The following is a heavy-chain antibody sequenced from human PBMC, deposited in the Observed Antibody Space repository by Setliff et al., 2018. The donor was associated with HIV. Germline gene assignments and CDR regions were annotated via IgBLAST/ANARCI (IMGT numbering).Heavy chain of an antibody. D-gene: IGHD3-22*01. J-gene: IGHJ4*02. CDR1: GGSISSGSYY. V-gene: IGHV4-61*09. CDR3: ARGGPYYYDSSGYSLGY. CDR2: IYTSGST. Sequence: LSLTCTVSGGSISSGSYYWSWIRQPAGKGLEWIGHIYTSGSTNYNPSLKSRVTISVDTSKNQFSLKLSSVTAADTAVYYRARGGPYYYDSSGYSLGYWGQGTLVTVSS.